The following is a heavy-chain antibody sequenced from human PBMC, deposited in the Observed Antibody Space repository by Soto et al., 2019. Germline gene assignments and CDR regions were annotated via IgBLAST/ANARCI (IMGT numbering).Heavy chain of an antibody. Sequence: NLSENLSLTCTVSGGSISGSSYYWGWIRQPPGKGLEWIGNIYLSGTTYYNPSLKSRVTISYDTSKNQFSLNLRSVTAADTAVYYCARPSRYSSGPSNWLDPWGPGALV. V-gene: IGHV4-39*01. CDR2: IYLSGTT. D-gene: IGHD6-19*01. CDR1: GGSISGSSYY. CDR3: ARPSRYSSGPSNWLDP. J-gene: IGHJ5*02.